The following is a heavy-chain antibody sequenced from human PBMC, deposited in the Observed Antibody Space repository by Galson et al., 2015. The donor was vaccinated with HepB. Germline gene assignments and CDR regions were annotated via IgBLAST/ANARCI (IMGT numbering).Heavy chain of an antibody. CDR2: ISWNSGSI. J-gene: IGHJ4*02. Sequence: SLRLSCAASGFTFDDYAMHWVRQAPGKGLEWVSGISWNSGSIGYADSVKGRFTISRDNAKNSLYLQMNSLRAEDTALYYCAKDIEETSEETRFDYWGQGTLVTVSS. CDR1: GFTFDDYA. V-gene: IGHV3-9*01. CDR3: AKDIEETSEETRFDY. D-gene: IGHD5-24*01.